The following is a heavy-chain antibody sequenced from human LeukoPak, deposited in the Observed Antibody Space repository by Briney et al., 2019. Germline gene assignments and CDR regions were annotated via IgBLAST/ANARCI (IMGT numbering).Heavy chain of an antibody. J-gene: IGHJ4*02. CDR2: ISSSGSTI. D-gene: IGHD5-18*01. CDR3: AREGYSYGYDY. CDR1: GFTFSSYE. Sequence: GGSLRLSCAASGFTFSSYEMNWVRQAPGKRLEWVSYISSSGSTIYYADSVKGRFTISRDNAENSLYLQMNSLRAEDTAVYYCAREGYSYGYDYWGQGTLVTVSS. V-gene: IGHV3-48*03.